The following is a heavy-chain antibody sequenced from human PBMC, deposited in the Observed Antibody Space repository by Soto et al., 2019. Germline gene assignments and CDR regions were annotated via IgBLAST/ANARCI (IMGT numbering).Heavy chain of an antibody. D-gene: IGHD2-15*01. CDR3: AREVGYCIGGSCYFDY. CDR2: IIPILGIA. CDR1: GGTFSSYT. J-gene: IGHJ4*02. Sequence: QVQLVQSGAEVKKPGSSVKVSCKASGGTFSSYTISWVRQAPGQGLEWMGRIIPILGIANYAQKFQGRVTITADKSTSTAYMELSSLRSEDTAVYYCAREVGYCIGGSCYFDYWGQGTLVTVSS. V-gene: IGHV1-69*08.